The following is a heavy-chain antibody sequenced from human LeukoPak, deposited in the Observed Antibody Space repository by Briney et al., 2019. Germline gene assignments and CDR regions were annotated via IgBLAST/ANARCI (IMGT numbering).Heavy chain of an antibody. J-gene: IGHJ6*02. Sequence: GGSLRLSCAASGFTFSSYAMHWVRQAPGKGLEWVAVISYDGSNKYYADSVKGRFTISRDNSKNTLYLQMNSLRAEDMAVYYCARGASGSYYTAWYYYYGMDVWGQGTTVTVSS. CDR2: ISYDGSNK. CDR1: GFTFSSYA. CDR3: ARGASGSYYTAWYYYYGMDV. D-gene: IGHD3-10*01. V-gene: IGHV3-30*04.